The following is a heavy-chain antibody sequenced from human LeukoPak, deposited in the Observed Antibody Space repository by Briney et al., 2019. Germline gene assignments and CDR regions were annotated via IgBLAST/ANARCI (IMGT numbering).Heavy chain of an antibody. CDR2: IYTSGST. Sequence: SETLSLTCTVSGGSISSYYWSWIRQPAGKGLEWIGRIYTSGSTNYNPSLKSRVTMSVDTSKNQFSLKLSSVTAANTAVYYCARRSYFDILGGLNLFDPWGQGTLVTVSS. CDR1: GGSISSYY. J-gene: IGHJ5*02. D-gene: IGHD3-9*01. V-gene: IGHV4-4*07. CDR3: ARRSYFDILGGLNLFDP.